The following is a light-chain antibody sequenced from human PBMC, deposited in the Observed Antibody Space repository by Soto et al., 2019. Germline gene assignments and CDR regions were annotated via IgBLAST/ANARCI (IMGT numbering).Light chain of an antibody. V-gene: IGKV1-5*01. CDR3: QQYNSTYPLT. CDR1: QNINNW. J-gene: IGKJ1*01. Sequence: SKLPESAANRVTITCRASQNINNWLAWYQQKPGKAPKLLIYDASTLESGVPSRFSGSGSGTEFTLTISMLPDDCVTTYCQQYNSTYPLTFGQGTKV. CDR2: DAS.